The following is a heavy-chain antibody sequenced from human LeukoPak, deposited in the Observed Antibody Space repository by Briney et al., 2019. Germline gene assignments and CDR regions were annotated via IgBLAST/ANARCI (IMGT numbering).Heavy chain of an antibody. CDR2: INSDGSST. V-gene: IGHV3-74*01. D-gene: IGHD3-16*01. Sequence: GGSLRLSCAASGVTLSSYWMHWVRQAPGKGLVWVSRINSDGSSTSYADSVKGRFTISRDNAKNTLYLQMNSLRAEDTAVYYCARDGGDRRLGAFDIWGQGTMVTVSS. J-gene: IGHJ3*02. CDR1: GVTLSSYW. CDR3: ARDGGDRRLGAFDI.